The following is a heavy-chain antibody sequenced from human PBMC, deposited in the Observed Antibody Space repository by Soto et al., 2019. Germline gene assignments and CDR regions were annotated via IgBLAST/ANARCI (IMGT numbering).Heavy chain of an antibody. J-gene: IGHJ4*02. V-gene: IGHV4-39*02. CDR3: AKVVVAATRHSDFDS. CDR2: IYYDGST. Sequence: PSETLSLTCTVSGGSINSNNYYWAWIRQPPGKGLAWIASIYYDGSTYYDTSLKSRATISRDTSKNQFSLRLTSMTAADTAVYYCAKVVVAATRHSDFDSWGQGTLVTVSS. CDR1: GGSINSNNYY. D-gene: IGHD2-15*01.